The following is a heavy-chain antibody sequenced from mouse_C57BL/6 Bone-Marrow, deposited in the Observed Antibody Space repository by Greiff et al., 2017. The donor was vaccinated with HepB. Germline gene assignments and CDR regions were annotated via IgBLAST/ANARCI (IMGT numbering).Heavy chain of an antibody. CDR1: GFNIKDDY. V-gene: IGHV14-4*01. CDR2: IDPENGDT. D-gene: IGHD1-1*01. J-gene: IGHJ1*03. CDR3: TNYYYGSYWYFDV. Sequence: EVKLMESGAELVRPGASVKLSCTASGFNIKDDYMHWVKQRPEQGLEWIGWIDPENGDTEYASKFQGKATITADTSSNTAYLQLSSLTSEDTAVYYCTNYYYGSYWYFDVWGTGTTVTVSS.